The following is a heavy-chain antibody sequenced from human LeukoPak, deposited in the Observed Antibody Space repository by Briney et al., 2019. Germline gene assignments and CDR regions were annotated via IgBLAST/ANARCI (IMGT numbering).Heavy chain of an antibody. J-gene: IGHJ4*02. CDR3: ARDLGATIFDFDY. V-gene: IGHV3-48*01. CDR2: ISSSSSTI. D-gene: IGHD1-26*01. CDR1: GFTSSSYS. Sequence: GGSLRLSCAASGFTSSSYSMNWVRQAPGKGLEWVSYISSSSSTIYYADSVKGRFTISRDNAKNSLYLQMNSLRVEDTAVYYCARDLGATIFDFDYWGQGTLVTVSS.